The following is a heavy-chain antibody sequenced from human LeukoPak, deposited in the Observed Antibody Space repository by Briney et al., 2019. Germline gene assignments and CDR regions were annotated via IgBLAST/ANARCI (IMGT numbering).Heavy chain of an antibody. CDR3: ARWELPSYYYYYYGMDV. CDR1: GGSINNGNHF. CDR2: IFTGGST. V-gene: IGHV4-61*02. J-gene: IGHJ6*02. Sequence: PSETLSLTCTVSGGSINNGNHFWTWIRQPAGKGLEWIGRIFTGGSTNYNPSLESRLTMSIDTSKNQFSLKLSSVTAADTAVYYCARWELPSYYYYYYGMDVWGQGTTVTVSS. D-gene: IGHD1-26*01.